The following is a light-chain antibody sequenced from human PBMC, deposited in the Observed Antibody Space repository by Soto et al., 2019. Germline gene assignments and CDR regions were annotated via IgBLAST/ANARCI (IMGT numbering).Light chain of an antibody. V-gene: IGLV2-18*02. CDR1: GSDVGTYNR. Sequence: QSALTQPPSVSGSPGQSVAISCTGTGSDVGTYNRVSGYQQPPGTAPKLMIYAVSDRPSGVPDRFSGSKSGNTASLTISGLQAEDEADYYCSSYTSSRTYVCGTGTKLTVL. CDR2: AVS. J-gene: IGLJ1*01. CDR3: SSYTSSRTYV.